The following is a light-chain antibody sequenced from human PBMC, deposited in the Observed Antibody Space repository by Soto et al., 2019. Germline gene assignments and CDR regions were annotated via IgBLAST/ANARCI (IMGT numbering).Light chain of an antibody. V-gene: IGKV1-39*01. Sequence: DIQMTQSPSSLSASVGDRVTITCRASQSISSYLNWYQQKPGKAPKLLIYAASNLQSGVPSRFSGSGSGTDFTLSISSLQPEDFATYYCQQSYRPPLFGPGTKVDIK. CDR2: AAS. J-gene: IGKJ3*01. CDR1: QSISSY. CDR3: QQSYRPPL.